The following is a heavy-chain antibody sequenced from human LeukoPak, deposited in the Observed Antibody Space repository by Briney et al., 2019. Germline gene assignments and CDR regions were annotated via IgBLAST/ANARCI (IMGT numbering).Heavy chain of an antibody. CDR1: GDSLGSYY. V-gene: IGHV4-59*06. CDR2: IYYSGST. D-gene: IGHD3-22*01. CDR3: ARVREDSSGYLPPSPSRAFDY. J-gene: IGHJ4*02. Sequence: PSETLSLTCNVSGDSLGSYYWSWIRQPPGKGLEWIGYIYYSGSTYYNPSLKSRVTISVDTSKNQFSLKLSSVTAADTAVYYCARVREDSSGYLPPSPSRAFDYWGQGTLVTVSS.